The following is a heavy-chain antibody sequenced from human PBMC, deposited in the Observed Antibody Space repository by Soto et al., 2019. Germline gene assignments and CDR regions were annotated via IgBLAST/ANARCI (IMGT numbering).Heavy chain of an antibody. CDR1: GYTFINSA. CDR2: ISPYNGNT. D-gene: IGHD3-22*01. CDR3: ARDQSSGVSDY. V-gene: IGHV1-18*01. Sequence: QVQLVQSGGEVKQPGASVRVSCKATGYTFINSAIAWVRQAPGQGLEWMGWISPYNGNTNYAQRVQGRVTITTDTSTSTAYMEIRSLRSDDTAVYYCARDQSSGVSDYWGQGTLVTVST. J-gene: IGHJ4*02.